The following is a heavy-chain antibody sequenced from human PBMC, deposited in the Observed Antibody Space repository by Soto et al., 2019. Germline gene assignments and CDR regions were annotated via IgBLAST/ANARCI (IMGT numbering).Heavy chain of an antibody. D-gene: IGHD3-9*01. V-gene: IGHV3-74*01. CDR1: GFPFSSYG. CDR2: ISGDGARI. Sequence: EVQLVESGGDSVQPGGSLRLSCAASGFPFSSYGMHWVRHTPGKGLEWVSRISGDGARIYYADSVTGRFTVSRDNAKNSLSLQVSGLGAADTAVYYRAIEYYGLLTGYSNDHWGQGTLVSVSS. CDR3: AIEYYGLLTGYSNDH. J-gene: IGHJ4*02.